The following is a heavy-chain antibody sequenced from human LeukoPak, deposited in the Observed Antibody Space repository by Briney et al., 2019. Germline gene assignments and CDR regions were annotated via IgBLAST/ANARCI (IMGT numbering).Heavy chain of an antibody. CDR3: AKDRKVFLEWPKGCNDY. CDR1: GFTFSTYG. Sequence: PGGSLRLSCAASGFTFSTYGMHWVRQAPGKGLEWVAFIRYDGTNIYYADSVKGRFTISRDNSKNTLYLQMNSLRAEDTAVYYCAKDRKVFLEWPKGCNDYWGQGTPVTVSS. CDR2: IRYDGTNI. J-gene: IGHJ4*02. D-gene: IGHD3-3*01. V-gene: IGHV3-30*02.